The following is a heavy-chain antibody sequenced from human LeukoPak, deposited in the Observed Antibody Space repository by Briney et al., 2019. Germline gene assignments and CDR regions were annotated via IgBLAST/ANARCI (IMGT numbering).Heavy chain of an antibody. J-gene: IGHJ6*02. Sequence: PSQTLSLTCTVSGGSISSGGYYWSWIRQHPGKGLEWIGYIYYSGSTYYNPSLKSRVTISVDTSKNQFSLKLSSVTAADTAVYYCARAFWGSYRYNRPPRGTASYYYYYGMDVWGQGTTVTVSS. CDR1: GGSISSGGYY. D-gene: IGHD3-16*02. V-gene: IGHV4-31*03. CDR3: ARAFWGSYRYNRPPRGTASYYYYYGMDV. CDR2: IYYSGST.